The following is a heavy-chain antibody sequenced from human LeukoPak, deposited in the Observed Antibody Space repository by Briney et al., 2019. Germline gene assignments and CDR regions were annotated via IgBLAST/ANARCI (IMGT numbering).Heavy chain of an antibody. CDR3: ARSYYDSSGYYPPSWYFDL. D-gene: IGHD3-22*01. CDR2: IYYSGST. J-gene: IGHJ2*01. Sequence: PSETLSLTCTVSGGSISSYYWSWIRQPPGKGLEWIGYIYYSGSTNYNPSLKSRVTISVDMSKNQFSLKLSSVTAADTAVYYCARSYYDSSGYYPPSWYFDLWGRGTLVTVSS. CDR1: GGSISSYY. V-gene: IGHV4-59*01.